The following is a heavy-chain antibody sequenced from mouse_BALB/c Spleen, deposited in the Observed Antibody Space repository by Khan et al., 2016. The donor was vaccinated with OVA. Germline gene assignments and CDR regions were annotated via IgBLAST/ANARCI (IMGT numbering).Heavy chain of an antibody. CDR3: ARGGSSGPAWFAY. V-gene: IGHV3-6*02. Sequence: EVKLLESGPGLVKPSQSLSLTCSVTGYSIISGYFWNWIRQFPGNRLEWMGYIRYDGNSNYNPSLKNRISITRDTSKNQFFLKLNSVTPEDTATYYCARGGSSGPAWFAYWGQGTLVTVSA. J-gene: IGHJ3*01. CDR1: GYSIISGYF. CDR2: IRYDGNS. D-gene: IGHD3-1*01.